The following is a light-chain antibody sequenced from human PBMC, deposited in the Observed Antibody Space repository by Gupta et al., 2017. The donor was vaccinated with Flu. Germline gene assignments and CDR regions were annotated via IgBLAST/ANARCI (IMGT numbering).Light chain of an antibody. CDR2: DVN. CDR3: CSYAGSYSWV. V-gene: IGLV2-11*01. CDR1: SSDVGGYNY. J-gene: IGLJ3*02. Sequence: QSALTQPRSVSGSPGQSVTIPCIGTSSDVGGYNYVSWYQQHPATAPKLIIYDVNKRPSGVPDRFSGSKSGNTASLTISGLQAEDEADYFCCSYAGSYSWVFGGGTTLTVL.